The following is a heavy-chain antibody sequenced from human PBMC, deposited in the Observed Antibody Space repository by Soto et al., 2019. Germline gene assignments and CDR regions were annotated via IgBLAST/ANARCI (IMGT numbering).Heavy chain of an antibody. J-gene: IGHJ4*02. V-gene: IGHV3-15*07. CDR1: GFTFSNAW. CDR3: TTDASGVNYGDYGAY. D-gene: IGHD4-17*01. CDR2: IKRKTDGGTT. Sequence: EVQLVESGGGLVKPGGCLRLSCAASGFTFSNAWMNWVRQAPGRGLEWVGRIKRKTDGGTTDYTAPVKGRFTISRDDSENTLYLQMNSLKTEDTAVYYCTTDASGVNYGDYGAYWGQGTLVTVSS.